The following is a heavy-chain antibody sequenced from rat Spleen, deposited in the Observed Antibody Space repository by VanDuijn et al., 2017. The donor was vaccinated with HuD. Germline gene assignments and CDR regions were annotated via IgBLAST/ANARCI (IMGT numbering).Heavy chain of an antibody. CDR3: ARHIYSGFYVMDA. D-gene: IGHD1-1*01. J-gene: IGHJ4*01. V-gene: IGHV5-25*01. CDR1: GFTFSNYD. Sequence: EVQLVESGGGLVQPGRSLKLSCAASGFTFSNYDLAWVRQAPTKGLEWVASISPSGGSTYYRDSVKGRFTVSRDNAKSTLYLQMDSLRSEDTATYYCARHIYSGFYVMDAWGQGASVTVSS. CDR2: ISPSGGST.